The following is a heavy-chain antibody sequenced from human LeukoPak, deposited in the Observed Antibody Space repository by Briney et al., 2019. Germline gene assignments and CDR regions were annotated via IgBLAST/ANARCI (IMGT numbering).Heavy chain of an antibody. CDR3: ARDQSFYGLGSLIDY. Sequence: ASVKVSCTASGYTFTSYGISWVRQAPGQGLEWMGWISAYNGNTNYAQKLQGRVTMTTDTSTSTAYMELRSLRSDDTAVYYCARDQSFYGLGSLIDYWGQGTLVTVSS. D-gene: IGHD3-10*01. V-gene: IGHV1-18*01. J-gene: IGHJ4*02. CDR1: GYTFTSYG. CDR2: ISAYNGNT.